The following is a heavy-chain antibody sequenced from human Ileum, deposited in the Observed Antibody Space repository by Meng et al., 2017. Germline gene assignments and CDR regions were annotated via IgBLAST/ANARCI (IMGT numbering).Heavy chain of an antibody. CDR1: GFVFKNAW. V-gene: IGHV3-15*01. CDR3: AAWLNS. D-gene: IGHD3-16*01. Sequence: EVQVVESGGGFVQPGGSLRLSCAASGFVFKNAWMNWVRQAPGKGLEWVARIKTKNEGETIDYAASVKGRFSISRDDSESTLILQMNSLKTEDSTIYYCAAWLNSWGQGTLVTVSS. J-gene: IGHJ4*02. CDR2: IKTKNEGETI.